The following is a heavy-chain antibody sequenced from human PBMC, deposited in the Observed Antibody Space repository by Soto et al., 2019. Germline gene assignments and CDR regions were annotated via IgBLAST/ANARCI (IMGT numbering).Heavy chain of an antibody. Sequence: TGWSLRLACTSPRFTFVSYWMHWVRQAPGKGLVWVSDINVDGTETWYADSVKGRFTISRDNDKKTLYLHMTGLRVDDTGVYYCARDKEVLLTNYGMAVWGQGTTVTVSS. CDR3: ARDKEVLLTNYGMAV. CDR2: INVDGTET. CDR1: RFTFVSYW. J-gene: IGHJ6*02. V-gene: IGHV3-74*01.